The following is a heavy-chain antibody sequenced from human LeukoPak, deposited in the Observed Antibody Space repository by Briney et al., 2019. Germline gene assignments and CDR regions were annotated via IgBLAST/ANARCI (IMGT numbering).Heavy chain of an antibody. V-gene: IGHV3-53*01. J-gene: IGHJ3*02. Sequence: PGGSLRLSCTVSGFTVSSNSMSWVRQAPGKGLEGVSFIYSDNTHYSDSVKGRFTISRDNSKNTLYLQMNSLRAEDTAVYYCAKDVAVVPAAMFAFDIWGQGTMVTVSS. CDR2: IYSDNT. CDR1: GFTVSSNS. CDR3: AKDVAVVPAAMFAFDI. D-gene: IGHD2-2*01.